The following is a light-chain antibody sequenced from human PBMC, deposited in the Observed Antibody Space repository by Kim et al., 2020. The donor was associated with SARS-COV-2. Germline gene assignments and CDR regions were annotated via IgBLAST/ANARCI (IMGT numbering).Light chain of an antibody. Sequence: GPPITISCPGTSSDVGCYNFVSWYQQHPGKAPQLMIYDVSTRPSGVSNRFSGSKSGNTASLTISGLQAEDEADYYCSSYTDDSTVIFGGGTQLTVL. J-gene: IGLJ2*01. CDR2: DVS. V-gene: IGLV2-14*03. CDR1: SSDVGCYNF. CDR3: SSYTDDSTVI.